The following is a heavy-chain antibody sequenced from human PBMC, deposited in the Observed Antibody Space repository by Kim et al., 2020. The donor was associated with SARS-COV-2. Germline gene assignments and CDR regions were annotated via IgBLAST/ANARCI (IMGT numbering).Heavy chain of an antibody. V-gene: IGHV3-23*01. CDR1: GFTFSSYA. CDR2: ISTSGSDT. CDR3: ARGTRAVSHPIDS. Sequence: GGSLRLSCVASGFTFSSYAMTWVRQAPGKGLEWVSTISTSGSDTYYADSVKGRFTVSRDNSKNTLYLQMNSLRAEETAIYYCARGTRAVSHPIDSWGQGTLVTVSS. D-gene: IGHD1-1*01. J-gene: IGHJ4*02.